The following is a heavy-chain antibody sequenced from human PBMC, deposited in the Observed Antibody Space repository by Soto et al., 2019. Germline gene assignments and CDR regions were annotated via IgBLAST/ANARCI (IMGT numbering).Heavy chain of an antibody. D-gene: IGHD6-13*01. Sequence: PGESLKISCKGSGYSFNTYWIGWVRQMPGKGLEWMGIIYPGNSDTRYSPSFQGQVTISADKSISTAYLQWSSLKASDTAMYYCARTSAAGKYYYGMDVWGQGTTVTVSS. CDR2: IYPGNSDT. CDR1: GYSFNTYW. V-gene: IGHV5-51*01. J-gene: IGHJ6*02. CDR3: ARTSAAGKYYYGMDV.